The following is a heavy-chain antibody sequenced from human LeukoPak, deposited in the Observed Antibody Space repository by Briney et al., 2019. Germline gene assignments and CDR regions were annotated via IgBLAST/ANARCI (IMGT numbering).Heavy chain of an antibody. D-gene: IGHD1-26*01. V-gene: IGHV3-21*01. CDR3: ARDDGSYSRSPGFDN. Sequence: RSGGSLRLSCAASGFTFSSYSMNWVRQAPGKGLEWVSSISSSSSYIYYADSVKGRFTISRDNAKNSLYLQMNSLRAEDTAVYYCARDDGSYSRSPGFDNWGQGTLVTVSS. CDR2: ISSSSSYI. J-gene: IGHJ4*02. CDR1: GFTFSSYS.